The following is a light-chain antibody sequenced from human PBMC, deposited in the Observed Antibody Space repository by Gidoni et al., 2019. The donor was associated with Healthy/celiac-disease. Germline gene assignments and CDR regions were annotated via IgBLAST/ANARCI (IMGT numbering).Light chain of an antibody. CDR3: QQRSNWHRALT. J-gene: IGKJ4*01. CDR1: QSVSSY. CDR2: DAS. Sequence: EIVLTQSPATLSLSQGERANLSCRASQSVSSYLAWYQQKPGQAPRLLIYDASNRATGIPARFSGSGAGTDFTLTISSLEPEDFAVYYCQQRSNWHRALTFGGGTKVEIK. V-gene: IGKV3-11*01.